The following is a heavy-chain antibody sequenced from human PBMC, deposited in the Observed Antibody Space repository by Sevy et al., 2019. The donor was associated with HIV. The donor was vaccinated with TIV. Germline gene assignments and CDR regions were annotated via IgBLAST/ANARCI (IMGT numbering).Heavy chain of an antibody. J-gene: IGHJ5*02. V-gene: IGHV1-69*13. CDR1: GGTFSSYA. CDR2: IIPIFGTA. D-gene: IGHD3-16*01. Sequence: ASVKVSYKASGGTFSSYAISWVRQAPGQGLEWMGGIIPIFGTANYAQKFQGRVTITADESTSTAYMELSSLRSEDTAVYYCARDLGGARWFDPWGQGTLVTVSS. CDR3: ARDLGGARWFDP.